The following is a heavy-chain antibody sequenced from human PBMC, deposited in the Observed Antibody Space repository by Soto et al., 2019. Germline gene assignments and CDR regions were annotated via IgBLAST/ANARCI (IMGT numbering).Heavy chain of an antibody. J-gene: IGHJ5*01. Sequence: EVQLLESGGGLVQPGGSLRLSCAASGFTFSSYAMSWVRQTPGKGLEWVSTLSGSGGTTYYADSVKGQFTISRDNSKSPLYLQMSRLRAEDAAVYYWAKDRGAYGPSRIDSWGQGTLVTVSS. D-gene: IGHD3-10*01. V-gene: IGHV3-23*01. CDR1: GFTFSSYA. CDR2: LSGSGGTT. CDR3: AKDRGAYGPSRIDS.